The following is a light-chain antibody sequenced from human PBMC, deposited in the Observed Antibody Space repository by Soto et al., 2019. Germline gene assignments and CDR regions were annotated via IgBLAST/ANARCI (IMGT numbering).Light chain of an antibody. CDR1: GSDIGAYNF. V-gene: IGLV2-8*01. CDR3: YSYTSSSTYV. CDR2: GVT. J-gene: IGLJ1*01. Sequence: QSALAQPPSASGSPGQSVTISCTGSGSDIGAYNFVSWYQKHPGKAPKLMIFGVTERPSGVPDRFSGSKSGNTASLTVSGLQADDEAVYYCYSYTSSSTYVFGTGTKLTVL.